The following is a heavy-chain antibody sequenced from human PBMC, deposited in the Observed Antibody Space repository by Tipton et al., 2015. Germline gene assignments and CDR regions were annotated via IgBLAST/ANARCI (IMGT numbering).Heavy chain of an antibody. D-gene: IGHD1-14*01. CDR1: GGSFSGYY. Sequence: TLSLTCAVYGGSFSGYYWTWIRQPPGKGLERIGDINHSGSTNYNPSLMSRVTISVDTSKNQFSLNLTSVTAADTAVYYCARGRYSRHFDLWGRGTLVTVSA. CDR2: INHSGST. CDR3: ARGRYSRHFDL. J-gene: IGHJ2*01. V-gene: IGHV4-34*01.